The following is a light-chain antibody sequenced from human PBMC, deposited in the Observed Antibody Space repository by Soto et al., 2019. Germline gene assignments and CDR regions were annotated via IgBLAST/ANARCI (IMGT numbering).Light chain of an antibody. V-gene: IGLV2-14*03. Sequence: QSALTQPASVSGSPGQSITISCTGTSNDVGGYNFVSWYQHHPGKAPTLIISDVSNRPSGVSNRCSGSKSGNTASLTISGLQAEDEADYYCSSYTSSSTVLFGGGTKLTVL. CDR2: DVS. J-gene: IGLJ2*01. CDR1: SNDVGGYNF. CDR3: SSYTSSSTVL.